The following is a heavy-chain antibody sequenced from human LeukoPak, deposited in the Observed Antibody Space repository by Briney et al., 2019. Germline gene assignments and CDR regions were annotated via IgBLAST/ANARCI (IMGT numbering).Heavy chain of an antibody. V-gene: IGHV3-9*01. CDR1: GFTFDDYA. Sequence: HPGRSLRLSCAASGFTFDDYAMHWVRQAPGKGLEWVSGISWNSGSIGYADSVKGRFTISRDNAKNSLYLQMNSLRAEDTALYYCAKDCSSTSCYPAWGQGTLVTVSS. CDR3: AKDCSSTSCYPA. D-gene: IGHD2-2*01. CDR2: ISWNSGSI. J-gene: IGHJ5*02.